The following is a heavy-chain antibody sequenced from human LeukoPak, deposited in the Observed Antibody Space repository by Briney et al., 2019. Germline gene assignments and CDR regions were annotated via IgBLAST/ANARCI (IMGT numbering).Heavy chain of an antibody. Sequence: PSQTLSLTCTVSGGSISSGGYYWSWIRQHPGTGLEWIWYIYYSGGTYYNPSLKSRVTISVDTSKNQFSLKLSSVTAADTAVYYCARGAEYYDFWSGSLDYWGQGTLVTVSS. J-gene: IGHJ4*02. CDR1: GGSISSGGYY. CDR3: ARGAEYYDFWSGSLDY. CDR2: IYYSGGT. V-gene: IGHV4-31*03. D-gene: IGHD3-3*01.